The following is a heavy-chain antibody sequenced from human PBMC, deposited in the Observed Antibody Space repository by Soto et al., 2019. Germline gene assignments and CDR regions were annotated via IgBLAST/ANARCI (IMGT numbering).Heavy chain of an antibody. CDR1: GGSFSGYY. CDR3: ANNLRGYRGYGGFDH. CDR2: INHSGST. Sequence: ETLSLTCAVYGGSFSGYYWSWIRQPPGKGLEWIGEINHSGSTNYNPSLKSRVTISVDTSKNQFSLKLSSVTAEDTALYYCANNLRGYRGYGGFDHWGQGTLVTVSS. J-gene: IGHJ4*02. V-gene: IGHV4-34*01. D-gene: IGHD5-12*01.